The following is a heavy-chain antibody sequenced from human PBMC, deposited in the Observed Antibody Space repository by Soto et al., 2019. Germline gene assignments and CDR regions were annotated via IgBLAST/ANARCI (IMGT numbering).Heavy chain of an antibody. V-gene: IGHV1-8*01. CDR2: MNPNSGNT. J-gene: IGHJ3*02. CDR1: GYSFTSYD. Sequence: QVQMVQSGAEVKKPGASVKVSCRASGYSFTSYDVNWVRQATGQGLEWMGWMNPNSGNTAFAEKFQGRVTMTRDTPISTADMELSGLTSEDTAVYYCARYPYTSYCSDGSCSYDAFDIWGQGTGVTVSS. CDR3: ARYPYTSYCSDGSCSYDAFDI. D-gene: IGHD2-15*01.